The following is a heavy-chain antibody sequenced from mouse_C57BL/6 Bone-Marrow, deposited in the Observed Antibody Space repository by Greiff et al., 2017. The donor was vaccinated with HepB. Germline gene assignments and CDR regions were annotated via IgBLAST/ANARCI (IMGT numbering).Heavy chain of an antibody. V-gene: IGHV1-42*01. D-gene: IGHD2-4*01. Sequence: EVQLQESGPELVKPGASVKISCKASGYSFTGYYMNWVKQSPEKSLEWIGEINPSTGGTTYNQKFKAKATLTVDKSSSTAYMQLKSLTSEDPAVYYCARDYRFAYWGQGTLVTVSA. CDR2: INPSTGGT. CDR3: ARDYRFAY. CDR1: GYSFTGYY. J-gene: IGHJ3*01.